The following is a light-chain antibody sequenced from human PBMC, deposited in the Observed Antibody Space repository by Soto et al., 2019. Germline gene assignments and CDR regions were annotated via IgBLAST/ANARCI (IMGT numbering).Light chain of an antibody. J-gene: IGKJ1*01. CDR1: QSVSSSY. CDR2: GAS. Sequence: EIVLTQSPVTLSLSPGERATLSCRSSQSVSSSYLAWYQQIPGQAPRLLIYGASSRATGIPDRFSGSGSGTDFTRTISRLEPADLAVYYCQQYGSSPWTFGQGTKVEVK. V-gene: IGKV3-20*01. CDR3: QQYGSSPWT.